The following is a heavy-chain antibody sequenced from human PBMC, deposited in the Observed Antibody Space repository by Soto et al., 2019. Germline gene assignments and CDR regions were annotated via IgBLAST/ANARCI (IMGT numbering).Heavy chain of an antibody. CDR3: ATSRGRGELPSYYYYGMDV. CDR2: FDPEDGET. V-gene: IGHV1-24*01. D-gene: IGHD1-26*01. CDR1: GYTLTELS. Sequence: ASVKVSCKVSGYTLTELSMHWVRQAPGKGLEWMGGFDPEDGETIYAQKFQGRVTMTEDTSTDTAYMELSSLRSEDTAVYYCATSRGRGELPSYYYYGMDVWGQGTTVTVSS. J-gene: IGHJ6*02.